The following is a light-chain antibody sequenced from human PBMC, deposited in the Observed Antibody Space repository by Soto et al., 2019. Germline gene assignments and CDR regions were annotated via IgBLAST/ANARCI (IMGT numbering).Light chain of an antibody. V-gene: IGKV3-20*01. Sequence: EVMLTQSPGTLSLSPGERATLSCRASQSFSNYLAWYQQKPGQAPRLLIYGASSRATGIPDRFSGSGSGTDFTLTISRLEPEDFAVYYCQKYGSSPRTFGQGTKVDIK. CDR2: GAS. CDR3: QKYGSSPRT. J-gene: IGKJ1*01. CDR1: QSFSNY.